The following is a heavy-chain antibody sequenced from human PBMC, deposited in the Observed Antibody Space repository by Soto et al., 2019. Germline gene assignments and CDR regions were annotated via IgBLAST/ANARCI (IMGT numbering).Heavy chain of an antibody. CDR1: GYTFTTGD. V-gene: IGHV1-8*01. CDR2: INPNTGDT. Sequence: QVQLLQSGAEVKKPGASVKVSCKASGYTFTTGDLNWVRQAPGQGLEWMGWINPNTGDTGYAQKVQGRLTMTRYTSIGTAYMELSNLRSEDTAFYYCARAKRTLSTCDVWGQGTLVTVSS. CDR3: ARAKRTLSTCDV. D-gene: IGHD2-21*02. J-gene: IGHJ4*02.